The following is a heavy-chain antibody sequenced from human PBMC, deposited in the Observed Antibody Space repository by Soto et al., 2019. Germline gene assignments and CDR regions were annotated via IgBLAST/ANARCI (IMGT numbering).Heavy chain of an antibody. Sequence: GGSLRLSCAASGFTFDDYAMHWVRQAPGKGLEWVSGISWNSGSIGYADSVKGRFTISRDNAKNSLYLQMNSLRAEDTALYYCAKGQHPGIAVAGRCAFDIWGQGTMVTVSS. CDR2: ISWNSGSI. CDR3: AKGQHPGIAVAGRCAFDI. D-gene: IGHD6-19*01. V-gene: IGHV3-9*01. J-gene: IGHJ3*02. CDR1: GFTFDDYA.